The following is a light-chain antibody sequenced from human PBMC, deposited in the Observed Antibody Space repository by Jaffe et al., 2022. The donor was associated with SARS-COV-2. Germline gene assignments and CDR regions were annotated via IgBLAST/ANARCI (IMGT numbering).Light chain of an antibody. CDR3: HHSASYPYT. V-gene: IGKV1-16*01. Sequence: DIQMTQSPSSLAASVGDRVTISCRASRDIRSNLAWFQHKPGKAPKSLIYAASSLQTGVPSRFSGSGSGTDFTLTITSLQPEDFATYYCHHSASYPYTFGQGTKLEIK. CDR2: AAS. J-gene: IGKJ2*01. CDR1: RDIRSN.